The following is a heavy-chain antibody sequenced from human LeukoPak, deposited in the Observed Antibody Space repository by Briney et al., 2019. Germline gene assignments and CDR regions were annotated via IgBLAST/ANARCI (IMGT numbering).Heavy chain of an antibody. Sequence: NPSETLSLTCAVYGGSFSGYYWSWIRQPPGKGLEWIGYIYYSGSTNYNPSLKSRVTISVDTSKNQFSLKLSSVTAADTAVYYCARTIIAAAGRGGWFDPWGQGTLVTVSS. V-gene: IGHV4-59*01. J-gene: IGHJ5*02. CDR2: IYYSGST. D-gene: IGHD6-13*01. CDR1: GGSFSGYY. CDR3: ARTIIAAAGRGGWFDP.